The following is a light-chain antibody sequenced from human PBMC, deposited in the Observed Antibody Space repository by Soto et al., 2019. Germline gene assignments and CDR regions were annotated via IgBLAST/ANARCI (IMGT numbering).Light chain of an antibody. CDR2: GAS. CDR3: LLYFSPDRYT. V-gene: IGKV3-20*01. Sequence: EIVLTQSPATLSLSPGERATLSCRATQSVTSSHLAWYQQKPGQAPRLLIYGASTRATGIPGRFSGSGSDTDFSLTIRRLDPEDFAMYYCLLYFSPDRYTFGPGTKVQIK. J-gene: IGKJ2*01. CDR1: QSVTSSH.